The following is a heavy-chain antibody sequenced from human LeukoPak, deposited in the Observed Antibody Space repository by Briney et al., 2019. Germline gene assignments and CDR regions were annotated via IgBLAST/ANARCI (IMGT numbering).Heavy chain of an antibody. Sequence: PGRSPRLSCAASGFTFSAYAMHWVRQAPGKGLEWVAVISYDGSNKYYADSVKGRFTISRDNSKNTVYLQMNSLRAEDTAVYYCAREVAAAGTAFDYWGQGTLVTVSS. V-gene: IGHV3-30-3*01. CDR2: ISYDGSNK. CDR3: AREVAAAGTAFDY. J-gene: IGHJ4*02. CDR1: GFTFSAYA. D-gene: IGHD6-13*01.